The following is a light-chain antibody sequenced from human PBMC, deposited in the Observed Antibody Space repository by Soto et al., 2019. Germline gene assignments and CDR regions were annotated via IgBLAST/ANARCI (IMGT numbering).Light chain of an antibody. CDR1: DSNIGSNS. Sequence: QSVLTQPPSASGTPGQRVSITCSGSDSNIGSNSVHWYQQVPGMAPKLLVYKSDQRPSGVPDRFSGSKSVTSASLAISGLRAEDEAEYYCATWDDGLCGVLFGGGTKLTVL. CDR2: KSD. V-gene: IGLV1-47*01. CDR3: ATWDDGLCGVL. J-gene: IGLJ2*01.